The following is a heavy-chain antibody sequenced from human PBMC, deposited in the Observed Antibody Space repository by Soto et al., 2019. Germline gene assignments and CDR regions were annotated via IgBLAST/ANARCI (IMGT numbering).Heavy chain of an antibody. CDR1: GYDFVAYA. J-gene: IGHJ6*02. Sequence: QVQLAQSGAEVKKPGASVKISCKASGYDFVAYALHWVRQAPGQRPEWMGWINAANGDTKYSQKFQGRVTMTAETSASTGYLEMRSLKSDDTAVYYCTFFHSHGIDVWGQGTTVTVSS. CDR3: TFFHSHGIDV. D-gene: IGHD3-3*02. V-gene: IGHV1-3*01. CDR2: INAANGDT.